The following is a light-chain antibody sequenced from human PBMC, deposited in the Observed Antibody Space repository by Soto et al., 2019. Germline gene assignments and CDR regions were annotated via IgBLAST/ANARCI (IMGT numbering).Light chain of an antibody. Sequence: IPMSESPSTMAATLGGRVTSTCRASQSISTWLAWYQQKPGKAPKLLIFDASSLESGVPSRFSGSASGTEFTLTISSLQPDDFATYYCQQYNSYPWTFGQGTKVDIK. CDR2: DAS. CDR1: QSISTW. V-gene: IGKV1-5*01. CDR3: QQYNSYPWT. J-gene: IGKJ1*01.